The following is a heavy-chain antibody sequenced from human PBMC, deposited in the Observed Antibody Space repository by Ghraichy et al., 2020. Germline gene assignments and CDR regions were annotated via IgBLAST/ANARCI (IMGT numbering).Heavy chain of an antibody. V-gene: IGHV3-30*04. CDR1: GFTFSRIS. CDR2: ISSTETYK. D-gene: IGHD2/OR15-2a*01. J-gene: IGHJ4*02. Sequence: LSLTCSASGFTFSRISMHWVRQAPGKGLEWVASISSTETYKYYADSVKDRFSVSRDNSKNTLYLQMNSLRTEDTAAYYCAKDNNHYLFDYWGQGTLVTVSS. CDR3: AKDNNHYLFDY.